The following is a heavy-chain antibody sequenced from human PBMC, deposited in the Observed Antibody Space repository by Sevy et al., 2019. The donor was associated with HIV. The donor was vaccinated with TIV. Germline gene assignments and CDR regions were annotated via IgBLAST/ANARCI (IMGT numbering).Heavy chain of an antibody. V-gene: IGHV3-23*01. J-gene: IGHJ4*02. CDR3: ANGRDDYSNYFPTYDFNY. CDR1: GFTFSSYA. CDR2: ISGSGGST. D-gene: IGHD4-4*01. Sequence: GGSLRLSCAASGFTFSSYAMSWVRQAPGKGLEWVSAISGSGGSTYYADSVKGRFTVSRDNSKNTLYLQMNSLRAEDTAVYYCANGRDDYSNYFPTYDFNYWGQGTLVTVSS.